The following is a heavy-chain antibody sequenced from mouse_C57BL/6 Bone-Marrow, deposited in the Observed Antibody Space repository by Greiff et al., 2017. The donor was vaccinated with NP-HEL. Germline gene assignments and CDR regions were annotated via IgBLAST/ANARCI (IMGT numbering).Heavy chain of an antibody. CDR1: GYTFTDYN. Sequence: EVQLQQSGPELVKPGASVKIPCKASGYTFTDYNMDWVKQSHGKSLEWIGDINPNNGGTIYNQTFKGKATLTVDKSSSTAYMELRSRTSEDTAVYYCARLRPDYYAMDYWGQGTSVTVSS. V-gene: IGHV1-18*01. CDR3: ARLRPDYYAMDY. J-gene: IGHJ4*01. D-gene: IGHD2-12*01. CDR2: INPNNGGT.